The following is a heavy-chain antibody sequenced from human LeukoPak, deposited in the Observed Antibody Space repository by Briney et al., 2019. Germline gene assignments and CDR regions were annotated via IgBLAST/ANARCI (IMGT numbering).Heavy chain of an antibody. D-gene: IGHD3-10*02. V-gene: IGHV4-34*01. CDR3: AELGITMIGGV. CDR2: INHSGST. Sequence: SETLSLTCAVYGGSFSGYYWSWIRQPPGKGLEWIGEINHSGSTNYNPSLKSRVTISVDTSKNQFSPKLSSVTAADTAVYYCAELGITMIGGVWGKGTTVTTSS. CDR1: GGSFSGYY. J-gene: IGHJ6*04.